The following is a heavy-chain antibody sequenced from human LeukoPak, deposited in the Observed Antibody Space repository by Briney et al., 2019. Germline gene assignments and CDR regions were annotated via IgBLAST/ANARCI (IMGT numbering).Heavy chain of an antibody. J-gene: IGHJ5*02. CDR3: ARGVDTAMVSGGYNWFDP. V-gene: IGHV4-4*07. Sequence: SETLSLTCTVSGGSISSYYWSWIRQPAGKGLEWIGHIYTSGSTNYNPSLKSRVTMSVDTSKNQSSLKLSSVTAADTAVYYCARGVDTAMVSGGYNWFDPWGQGTLVTVSS. CDR1: GGSISSYY. CDR2: IYTSGST. D-gene: IGHD5-18*01.